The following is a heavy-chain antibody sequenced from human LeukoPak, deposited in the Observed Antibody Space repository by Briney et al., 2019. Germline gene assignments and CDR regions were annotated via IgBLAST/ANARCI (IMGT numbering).Heavy chain of an antibody. CDR1: GGSISSGNW. V-gene: IGHV4-4*02. D-gene: IGHD2-2*01. Sequence: SETLSLTCAVSGGSISSGNWWSWVRQPPGKGLEWIGEIYHSGSTNYNPSLKSRVTISVDTSNNQFSLRLGSVTAADTAVYYCATVYCSRTSCLDYWGQGTLVAVSS. CDR2: IYHSGST. CDR3: ATVYCSRTSCLDY. J-gene: IGHJ4*02.